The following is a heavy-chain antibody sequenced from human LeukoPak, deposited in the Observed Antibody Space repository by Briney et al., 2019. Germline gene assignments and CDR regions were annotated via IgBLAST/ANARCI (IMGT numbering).Heavy chain of an antibody. CDR3: ATVDTAMVPFYY. Sequence: SVKVSCKASGGTFSSYAISWVRQAPGQGLEWMGGIIPIFGTANSAQKFQGRVTITADESTSTAYMGLSSLRSEDTAVYYCATVDTAMVPFYYWGQGTLVTVSS. J-gene: IGHJ4*02. CDR1: GGTFSSYA. CDR2: IIPIFGTA. V-gene: IGHV1-69*13. D-gene: IGHD5-18*01.